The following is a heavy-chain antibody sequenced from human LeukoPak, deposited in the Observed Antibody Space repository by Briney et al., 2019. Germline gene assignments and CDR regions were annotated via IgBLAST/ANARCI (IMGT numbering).Heavy chain of an antibody. V-gene: IGHV4-59*02. D-gene: IGHD5-24*01. Sequence: SETLSLTCTVSGGSVTDYWSWIRQSPGKGLEWIGYIYYTGTSYNPSLKSRVTISADTSKNQFSLRLSSVTAADTAVYYCARESLTWLQSRTSWFDPWGQGTLVTVSS. J-gene: IGHJ5*02. CDR1: GGSVTDY. CDR2: IYYTGT. CDR3: ARESLTWLQSRTSWFDP.